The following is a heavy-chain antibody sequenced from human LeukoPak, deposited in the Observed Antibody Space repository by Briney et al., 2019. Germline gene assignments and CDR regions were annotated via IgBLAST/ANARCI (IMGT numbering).Heavy chain of an antibody. V-gene: IGHV4-39*01. CDR1: GASFSSSTYY. CDR3: ARHAGGISATGTRPFDY. J-gene: IGHJ4*02. Sequence: SETLSLTCTVSGASFSSSTYYWGWIRQPPGKGLEWIGSIYYSGSTYYNPSLKSRFTMSVDTSKNQFSLKLSSVTAADTAVYYCARHAGGISATGTRPFDYWGQGTLVTVSS. CDR2: IYYSGST. D-gene: IGHD6-13*01.